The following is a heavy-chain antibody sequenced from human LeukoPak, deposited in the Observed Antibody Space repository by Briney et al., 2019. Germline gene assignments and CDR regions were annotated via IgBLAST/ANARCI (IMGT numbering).Heavy chain of an antibody. CDR2: IKQDGSEK. V-gene: IGHV3-7*02. CDR3: VSTATFDY. D-gene: IGHD1-1*01. Sequence: GGSLRLACAASGFSFGSYWMSWVRQAPGKGLEWVANIKQDGSEKYYVDSVRGRFTISRDNAKNSLYLEMNSLRVEDTAVYYCVSTATFDYWGQGTLVTVSS. CDR1: GFSFGSYW. J-gene: IGHJ4*02.